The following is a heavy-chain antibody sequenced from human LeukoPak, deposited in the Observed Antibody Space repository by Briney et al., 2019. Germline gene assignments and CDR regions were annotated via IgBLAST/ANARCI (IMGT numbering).Heavy chain of an antibody. CDR1: GFTFSSYW. V-gene: IGHV3-53*01. Sequence: GGSLRLSRATSGFTFSSYWMSWVRQAPGKGLEWVSVIYSGGSTYYADSVKGRFTISRDNSKNTLYLQMNSLRAEDTAVYYCARAGGDYVASAFDIWGQGTMVTVSS. CDR3: ARAGGDYVASAFDI. J-gene: IGHJ3*02. CDR2: IYSGGST. D-gene: IGHD4-17*01.